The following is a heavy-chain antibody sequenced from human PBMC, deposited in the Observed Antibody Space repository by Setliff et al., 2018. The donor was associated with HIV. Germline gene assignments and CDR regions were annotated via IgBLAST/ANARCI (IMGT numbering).Heavy chain of an antibody. V-gene: IGHV1-69*13. J-gene: IGHJ5*02. CDR3: ARAPAHEHATGWYSSSNRFDP. CDR1: GGTFNSYV. D-gene: IGHD1-26*01. CDR2: IIPVFGTA. Sequence: SVKVSCKASGGTFNSYVVNWVRQAPGQGLEWMGGIIPVFGTANYAQKFQDRVTITADESTSTVYMELSRLKSADTAAYFCARAPAHEHATGWYSSSNRFDPWGQGTLVTVSS.